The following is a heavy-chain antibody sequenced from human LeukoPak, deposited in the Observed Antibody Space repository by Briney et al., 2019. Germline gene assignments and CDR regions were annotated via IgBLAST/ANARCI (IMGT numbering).Heavy chain of an antibody. J-gene: IGHJ4*02. CDR2: YSGST. D-gene: IGHD3-16*01. V-gene: IGHV4-59*01. Sequence: PSETLSLTCTVSGGSISSYYWSWIRQPPGKGLEWIDYSGSTNYNPSLKSRVTISVDTSKNQLSLKLISVTAADTAVYYCARGGAYFDYWGQGSLVTVSS. CDR3: ARGGAYFDY. CDR1: GGSISSYY.